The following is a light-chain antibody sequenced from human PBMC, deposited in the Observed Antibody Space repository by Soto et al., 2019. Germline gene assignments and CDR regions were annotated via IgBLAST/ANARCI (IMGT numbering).Light chain of an antibody. Sequence: EIALTQSPGTLSSSPGERATISCRATQSVNSNYLAWYQQKIGQAPRLLIYGASSRPTGIPDRFSGSGSGTDFTLTISSLEPEDFAVYYCHQYGSSPPTFGGGTKVEI. J-gene: IGKJ4*01. CDR3: HQYGSSPPT. CDR1: QSVNSNY. CDR2: GAS. V-gene: IGKV3-20*01.